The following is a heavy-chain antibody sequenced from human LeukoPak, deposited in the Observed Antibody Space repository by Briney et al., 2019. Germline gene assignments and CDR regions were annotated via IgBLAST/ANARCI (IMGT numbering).Heavy chain of an antibody. V-gene: IGHV3-23*01. CDR1: GFTFSSHA. J-gene: IGHJ4*02. Sequence: GGSLRLSCAASGFTFSSHAMNWVRQAPGKGLEWVSGINSGGGSTYYADSVKGRFTISRDNSKNTLYLQMNSLRGEDTAVYYCARDDYGDYGILYLFDYWGQGTLVTVSS. D-gene: IGHD4-17*01. CDR2: INSGGGST. CDR3: ARDDYGDYGILYLFDY.